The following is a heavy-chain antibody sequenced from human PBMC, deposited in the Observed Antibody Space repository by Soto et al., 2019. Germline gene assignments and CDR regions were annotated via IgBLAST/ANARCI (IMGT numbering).Heavy chain of an antibody. J-gene: IGHJ3*02. CDR1: GGSISSYY. D-gene: IGHD2-15*01. CDR3: ARDWPPGYCSGGSCYQDDAFDI. CDR2: IYYSGST. V-gene: IGHV4-59*12. Sequence: PSETLSLTCTVSGGSISSYYWSWIRQPPGKGLEWIGYIYYSGSTYYNPSLKSRVTISVDTSKNQFSLKLSSVTAADTAVYYCARDWPPGYCSGGSCYQDDAFDIWGQGTMVTVSS.